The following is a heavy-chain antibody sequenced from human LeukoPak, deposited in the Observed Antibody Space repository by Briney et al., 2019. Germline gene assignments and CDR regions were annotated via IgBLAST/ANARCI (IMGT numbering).Heavy chain of an antibody. CDR3: AGVGYSYGSNYFDY. CDR2: IYYSGST. D-gene: IGHD5-18*01. CDR1: GGSISSNSYY. V-gene: IGHV4-39*01. Sequence: PSETLSLTCTVSGGSISSNSYYWGWIRQPPGKGLEWIGSIYYSGSTYYNPSLKSRVTISVDTSKNQFSLKLSSVTAADTAVYYCAGVGYSYGSNYFDYWGQGTLVTVSS. J-gene: IGHJ4*02.